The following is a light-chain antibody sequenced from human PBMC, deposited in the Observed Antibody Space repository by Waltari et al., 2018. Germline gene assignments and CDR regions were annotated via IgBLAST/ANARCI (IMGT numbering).Light chain of an antibody. J-gene: IGLJ1*01. Sequence: QSVLTQPPSASGTPGQRVTISCSGTSSNIGSKSVNWYQQLPGTAPKLRIYSNDPRPSGVPDRFSGSQSGTSASLAISGLQSEDEAVYYCAAWDDSLNGQNVFGTGTKVTVL. V-gene: IGLV1-44*01. CDR1: SSNIGSKS. CDR3: AAWDDSLNGQNV. CDR2: SND.